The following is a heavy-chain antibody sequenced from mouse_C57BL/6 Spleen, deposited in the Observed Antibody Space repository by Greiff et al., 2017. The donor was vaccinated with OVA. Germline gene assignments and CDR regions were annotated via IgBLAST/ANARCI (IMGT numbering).Heavy chain of an antibody. CDR2: INPNNGGT. CDR1: GYTFTDYN. Sequence: VQLQQSGPELVKPGASVKIPCKASGYTFTDYNMDWVKQSNGKSLEWIGDINPNNGGTIYNQKFKGKATLTVDKSSSTAYMELRSLTSEDTAVYYCARNLLILYYYAMGYWGQGTSVTVSS. J-gene: IGHJ4*01. V-gene: IGHV1-18*01. D-gene: IGHD2-1*01. CDR3: ARNLLILYYYAMGY.